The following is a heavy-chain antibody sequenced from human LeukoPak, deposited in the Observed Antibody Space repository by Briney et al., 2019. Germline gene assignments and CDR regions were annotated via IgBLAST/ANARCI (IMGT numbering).Heavy chain of an antibody. J-gene: IGHJ3*02. Sequence: ASVKVSCKASGYTFTSYGISWVRQAPGQGLEWMGRISAYNGNTNYAQKLQGRVTMTTDTSTSTAYMELRSLRSDDTAVYYCARDGRAASDSDAFDIWGQGTMVTVSS. V-gene: IGHV1-18*01. CDR1: GYTFTSYG. CDR2: ISAYNGNT. CDR3: ARDGRAASDSDAFDI. D-gene: IGHD5-18*01.